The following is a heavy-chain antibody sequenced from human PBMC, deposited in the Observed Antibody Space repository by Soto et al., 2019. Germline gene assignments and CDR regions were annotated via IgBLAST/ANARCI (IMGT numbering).Heavy chain of an antibody. J-gene: IGHJ6*03. CDR1: GGSLSSGNFY. CDR2: IYYSGST. CDR3: AREVPAAMGGVPSYYMDV. V-gene: IGHV4-31*11. D-gene: IGHD2-2*01. Sequence: QVQLQESGPGLVRPSQTLSLTCAVSGGSLSSGNFYWNWIRQHPGKGLEWIGYIYYSGSTYYNPSLTSRVTIAVDRSNNQFSLQLGSVTAADTAVYYCAREVPAAMGGVPSYYMDVWGKGNRVTVSS.